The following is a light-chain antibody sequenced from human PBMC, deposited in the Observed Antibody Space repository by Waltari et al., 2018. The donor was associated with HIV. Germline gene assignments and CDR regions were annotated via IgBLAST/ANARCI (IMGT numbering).Light chain of an antibody. J-gene: IGKJ4*01. CDR1: QSVSSN. CDR3: QQYNNWPLT. CDR2: GAS. Sequence: EIVMTQSPATLSVSPGERATLSCRASQSVSSNLAWYQQNPGPAPMLLIYGASTRATGIPARFSGSGSETEFTLTISSLQSEDFAVCYCQQYNNWPLTFGGGTKVEIK. V-gene: IGKV3-15*01.